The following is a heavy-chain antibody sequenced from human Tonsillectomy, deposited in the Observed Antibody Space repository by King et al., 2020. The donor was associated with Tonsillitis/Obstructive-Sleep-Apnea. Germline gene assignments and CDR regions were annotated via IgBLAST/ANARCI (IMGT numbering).Heavy chain of an antibody. V-gene: IGHV3-7*03. D-gene: IGHD6-19*01. CDR1: GFTFSSYL. Sequence: VQLVESGGGLVQPGGSLRLSCAASGFTFSSYLMSWVRQAPGQGLEWVANIKQDGSQKYYVDSVKGRFTISRDNAKHSLYLKMNSLRAEDTAVYYCSRVWSDSNGWYHFDYWGQGTLVTVSS. J-gene: IGHJ4*02. CDR3: SRVWSDSNGWYHFDY. CDR2: IKQDGSQK.